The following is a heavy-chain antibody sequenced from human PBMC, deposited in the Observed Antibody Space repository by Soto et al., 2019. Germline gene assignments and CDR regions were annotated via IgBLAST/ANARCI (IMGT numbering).Heavy chain of an antibody. V-gene: IGHV3-30*18. D-gene: IGHD2-2*01. CDR3: AKDLVKPSSWPAD. CDR1: GFNFSSYG. Sequence: HVQLVESGGGVVQPGRSLRLSCAVSGFNFSSYGMHWVRQAPGKGLEWVAVISYDGSHKAFADSVKGRFAISRDNSKNTLFLQMNSLRVEDTAVYYCAKDLVKPSSWPADWGQGTLVTVSS. J-gene: IGHJ4*02. CDR2: ISYDGSHK.